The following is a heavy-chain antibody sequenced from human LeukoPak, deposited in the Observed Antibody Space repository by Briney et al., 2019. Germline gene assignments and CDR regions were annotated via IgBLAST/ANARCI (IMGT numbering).Heavy chain of an antibody. Sequence: GGSLRLSCAAFGFTFRSYGMHWVRQAPGKGLEWMAFIQYDGSNKYYADSVKGRFTISRDNSKNTLDLQMDSLRPEDTAVYYCARWIGAAGIEYHYYMDVWGRGTTVTVS. J-gene: IGHJ6*03. CDR1: GFTFRSYG. CDR3: ARWIGAAGIEYHYYMDV. D-gene: IGHD6-13*01. V-gene: IGHV3-30*02. CDR2: IQYDGSNK.